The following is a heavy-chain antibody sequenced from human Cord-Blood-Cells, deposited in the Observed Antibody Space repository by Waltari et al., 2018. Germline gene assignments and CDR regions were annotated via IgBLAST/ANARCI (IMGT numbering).Heavy chain of an antibody. CDR3: ARGWGYCSSTSCQNAFDI. J-gene: IGHJ3*02. Sequence: QVQLQQWGAGLLKPSETLSLTCAVYGGSFSGSYWSWIRQPPGKGLEWIGEINHSGSTNYNPSLKSRVTISVDTSKNQFSLKLSSVTAADTAVYYCARGWGYCSSTSCQNAFDIWGQGTMVTVSS. V-gene: IGHV4-34*01. CDR1: GGSFSGSY. D-gene: IGHD2-2*01. CDR2: INHSGST.